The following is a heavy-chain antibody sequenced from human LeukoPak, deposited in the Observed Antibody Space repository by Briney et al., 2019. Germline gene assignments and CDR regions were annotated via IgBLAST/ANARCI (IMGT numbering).Heavy chain of an antibody. Sequence: PGGSLRLSCAASGFTFSSYCMSWVRQAPGKGLEWVSSISRSSSYIYYADSVKGRFTISRDNSKNSLYLQMNSLRTEDTALYYCAKGKNTGSYLSHVDYWGQGTLVTVSS. CDR2: ISRSSSYI. CDR1: GFTFSSYC. V-gene: IGHV3-21*04. D-gene: IGHD3-10*01. J-gene: IGHJ4*02. CDR3: AKGKNTGSYLSHVDY.